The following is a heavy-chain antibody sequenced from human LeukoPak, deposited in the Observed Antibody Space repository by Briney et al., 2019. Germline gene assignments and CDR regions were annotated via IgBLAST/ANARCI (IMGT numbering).Heavy chain of an antibody. D-gene: IGHD3-3*01. CDR2: ISGSGGST. J-gene: IGHJ4*02. CDR1: GFTFSSYA. V-gene: IGHV3-23*01. Sequence: GGSLRLSCAASGFTFSSYAMSWVRQAPGKGLEWVSAISGSGGSTYYADSVKGRFTISSDNSKNTLYLQMNSLRAEDTAVYYCAKIPLFGVVIPYYFDYWGQGTLVTVSS. CDR3: AKIPLFGVVIPYYFDY.